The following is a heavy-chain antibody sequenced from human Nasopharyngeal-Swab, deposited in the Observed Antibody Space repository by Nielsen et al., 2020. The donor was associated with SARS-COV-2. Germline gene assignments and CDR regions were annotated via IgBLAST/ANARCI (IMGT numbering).Heavy chain of an antibody. CDR1: GGSFSGYY. CDR3: ARQKTEYYGSGSVNWFDP. J-gene: IGHJ5*02. D-gene: IGHD3-10*01. V-gene: IGHV4-34*01. CDR2: INHSGST. Sequence: SETLSLTCAVYGGSFSGYYWSWIRQPPGKGLEWIGEINHSGSTNYNPSLKSRVTISVDTSKNQFSLKLSSVTAADTAVYYCARQKTEYYGSGSVNWFDPWGQGTLVTVSS.